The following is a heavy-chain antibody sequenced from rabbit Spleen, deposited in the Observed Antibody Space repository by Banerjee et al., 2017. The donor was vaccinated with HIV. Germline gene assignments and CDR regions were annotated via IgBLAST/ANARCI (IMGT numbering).Heavy chain of an antibody. D-gene: IGHD1-1*01. V-gene: IGHV1S40*01. Sequence: QSLEEDGGELVKPGASLPITCTDSGLSFSNRYWVCWVRQAPGKGLEWIGCTDAGSRNTTYDANWTKGRFAIPKTSANTVTLQMTSLTASYTATDLGGSDVSGVIGWNFNWWGPVILVTVS. J-gene: IGHJ4*01. CDR1: GLSFSNRYW. CDR2: TDAGSRNTT. CDR3: GSDVSGVIGWNFNW.